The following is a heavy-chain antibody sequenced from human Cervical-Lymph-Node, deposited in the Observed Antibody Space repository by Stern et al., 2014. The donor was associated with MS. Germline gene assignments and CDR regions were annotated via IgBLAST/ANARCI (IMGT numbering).Heavy chain of an antibody. CDR3: GGGYCRSTSCYYGIDV. Sequence: VQLVESGGGVVQPGTSLRLSCVASGFTFSNYAVHWVRQVPGKGLAWVALISNDESNECYADAVKGRFTISRDNSRDTLYLQMNSLRAEDTALYHCGGGYCRSTSCYYGIDVWGQGTTVTVSS. J-gene: IGHJ6*02. D-gene: IGHD2-2*01. CDR1: GFTFSNYA. V-gene: IGHV3-30-3*01. CDR2: ISNDESNE.